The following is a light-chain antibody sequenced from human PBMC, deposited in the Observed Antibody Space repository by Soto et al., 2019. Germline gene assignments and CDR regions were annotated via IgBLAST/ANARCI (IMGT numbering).Light chain of an antibody. V-gene: IGLV2-14*01. J-gene: IGLJ1*01. CDR2: DVS. CDR3: SSHTSSSTSYV. CDR1: SSDVGGYNY. Sequence: QSVLTQPASVSGSPGQSITISGTGTSSDVGGYNYVSWYQQHPGKAPKLMIYDVSNRPSGVSNRFSGSKSGNTASLTISGLQAEDEADYYCSSHTSSSTSYVFGTGTKVTVL.